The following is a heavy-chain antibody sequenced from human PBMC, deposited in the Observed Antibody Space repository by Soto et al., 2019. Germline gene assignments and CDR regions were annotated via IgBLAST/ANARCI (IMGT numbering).Heavy chain of an antibody. CDR2: IKQDGSEK. D-gene: IGHD3-10*01. V-gene: IGHV3-7*01. CDR1: GFTFSSYW. J-gene: IGHJ4*02. CDR3: ARGLRITMVRGAYYFDY. Sequence: EVQLVESGGGLVQPGGSLRLSCAASGFTFSSYWMSWVRQAPGKGLEWVANIKQDGSEKYYVDSVKGRFTISRDNAKNSLYLQMNSLRAEDTAVYYCARGLRITMVRGAYYFDYRGQGTLVTVSS.